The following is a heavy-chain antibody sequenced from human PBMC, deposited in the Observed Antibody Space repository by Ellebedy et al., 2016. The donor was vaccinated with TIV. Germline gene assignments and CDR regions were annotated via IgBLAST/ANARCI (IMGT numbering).Heavy chain of an antibody. CDR3: ARRGSYGDYAVQVNSWFDR. Sequence: GESLKISCAASGFSFRSYWMSWVRQAPGKGLEWVANIYQDGSDQYYVDSVKGRFTISRDNANKLLFLQMNSLRVEDTAGYYCARRGSYGDYAVQVNSWFDRWGQGALVTVSS. V-gene: IGHV3-7*01. CDR2: IYQDGSDQ. CDR1: GFSFRSYW. D-gene: IGHD4-17*01. J-gene: IGHJ5*02.